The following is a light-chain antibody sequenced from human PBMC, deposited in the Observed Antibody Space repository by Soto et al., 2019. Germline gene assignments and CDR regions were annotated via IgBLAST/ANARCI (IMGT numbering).Light chain of an antibody. J-gene: IGKJ1*01. Sequence: DIVMTQSPDSLAVSLGERATINCKSSQSVLYSPNNKNYVAWYQQKPGQPPKLLVYWASTRESGVPDRFSGSGSVTDFTLTISSLQAEDVVVYYCQQYHSAPQTFGQGTRVEIK. CDR1: QSVLYSPNNKNY. CDR2: WAS. CDR3: QQYHSAPQT. V-gene: IGKV4-1*01.